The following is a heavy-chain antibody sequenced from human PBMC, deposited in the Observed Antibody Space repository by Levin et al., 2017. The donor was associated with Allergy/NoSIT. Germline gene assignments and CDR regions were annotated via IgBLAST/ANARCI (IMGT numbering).Heavy chain of an antibody. CDR2: IGTAGDT. CDR3: ARGGYSGYDQGAFDI. V-gene: IGHV3-13*01. J-gene: IGHJ3*02. Sequence: GGSLRLSCAASGFTFSSYDMHWVRQATGKGLEWVSAIGTAGDTYYPGSVKGRFTISRENAKNSLYLQMNSLRAGDTAVYYCARGGYSGYDQGAFDIWGQGTMVTVSS. CDR1: GFTFSSYD. D-gene: IGHD5-12*01.